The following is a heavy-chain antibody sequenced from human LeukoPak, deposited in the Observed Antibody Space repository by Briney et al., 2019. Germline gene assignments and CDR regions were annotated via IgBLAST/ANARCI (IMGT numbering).Heavy chain of an antibody. J-gene: IGHJ4*02. CDR2: IYSDGYT. CDR3: AKDQLGDFDY. Sequence: GGSPRLSCAASGFTVSSNFMSWVRQAPGKGLECVSVIYSDGYTYYEDSVKGRFTISRDNSKNTLYLQMNSLRAEDTAVYYCAKDQLGDFDYWGQGTLVTVSS. V-gene: IGHV3-53*01. D-gene: IGHD3-16*01. CDR1: GFTVSSNF.